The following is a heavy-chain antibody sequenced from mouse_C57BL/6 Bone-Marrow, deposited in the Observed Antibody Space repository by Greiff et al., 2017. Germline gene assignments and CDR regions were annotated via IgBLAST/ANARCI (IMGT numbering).Heavy chain of an antibody. CDR3: ARFDGNYPYYAMDY. CDR2: IHPNSGRT. J-gene: IGHJ4*01. CDR1: GYTFTSYW. Sequence: QVQLQQPGAELVKPGASVKLSCKASGYTFTSYWMHWVKQRPGQGLEWIGMIHPNSGRTNYNEKFKSKATLTVNKSSSTAYMQLSSLTSEDSAVYYCARFDGNYPYYAMDYWGQGTSVTVSS. V-gene: IGHV1-64*01. D-gene: IGHD2-1*01.